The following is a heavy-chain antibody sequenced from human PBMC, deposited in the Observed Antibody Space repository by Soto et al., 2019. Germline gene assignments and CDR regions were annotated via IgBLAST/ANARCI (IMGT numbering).Heavy chain of an antibody. CDR1: GFTFSNYW. Sequence: EVQLVESGGGLVQPGGSLRLSCAASGFTFSNYWMHWVRQAPGKGLVWVSRIKSDGSSISYADSVKGRFTISRDNARNTLYLQTNSLRAEDTAVYYCARGGFSGSGSYIQGDYWGQGTLVTVSS. J-gene: IGHJ4*02. D-gene: IGHD3-10*01. CDR3: ARGGFSGSGSYIQGDY. V-gene: IGHV3-74*01. CDR2: IKSDGSSI.